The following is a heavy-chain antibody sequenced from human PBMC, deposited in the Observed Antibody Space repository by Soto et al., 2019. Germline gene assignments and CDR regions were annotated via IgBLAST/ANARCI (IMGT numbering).Heavy chain of an antibody. J-gene: IGHJ6*02. CDR2: IRSKAYGETT. D-gene: IGHD2-2*01. CDR3: TRYTYTSRYSYFGMDV. CDR1: GFTFGDYA. V-gene: IGHV3-49*03. Sequence: GGSLRLSCTCFGFTFGDYAISWSRQAPGKGLEWVGVIRSKAYGETTDYGASVRGRFTILRDDSKSIAYLQLNSLQSGDTGVYYCTRYTYTSRYSYFGMDVWGHGTAVTVSS.